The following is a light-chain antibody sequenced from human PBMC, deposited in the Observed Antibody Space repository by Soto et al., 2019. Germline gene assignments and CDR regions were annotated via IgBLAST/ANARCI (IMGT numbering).Light chain of an antibody. CDR3: LQDWNYPRT. J-gene: IGKJ1*01. CDR1: QGIRND. CDR2: AAS. V-gene: IGKV1-6*01. Sequence: AIQMTQSPSSLSAFVGDRVTITCRASQGIRNDLGWYQEKPGKAPKLLIYAASSFQSGVPSRFSGSGSGTEFSLTISSLQPEDFANYYCLQDWNYPRTFGQGTKVEIK.